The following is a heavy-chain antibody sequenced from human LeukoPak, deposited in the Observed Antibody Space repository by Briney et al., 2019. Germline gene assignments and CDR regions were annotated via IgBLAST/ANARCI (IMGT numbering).Heavy chain of an antibody. CDR1: GFTFSYYT. J-gene: IGHJ4*02. V-gene: IGHV3-30-3*01. CDR3: ARVLNYYDSSGYYFSY. Sequence: GGSLRLSCAASGFTFSYYTMHWVRQAPGKGLEWVAVISYDGSNKYYADSVKGRFTISRDDSKNTLYLQMNSLRAEDTAVYYCARVLNYYDSSGYYFSYWGQGALVTVSS. D-gene: IGHD3-22*01. CDR2: ISYDGSNK.